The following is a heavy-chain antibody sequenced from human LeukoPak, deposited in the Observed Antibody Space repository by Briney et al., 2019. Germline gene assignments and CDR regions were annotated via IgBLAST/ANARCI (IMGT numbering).Heavy chain of an antibody. CDR2: INPSSGGT. CDR1: GYTFTGYY. J-gene: IGHJ6*03. Sequence: GASVKVSCKASGYTFTGYYMHWVRQAPGQGLEWMGWINPSSGGTNYAQKFHGRVTMTRDTSISTVYMELSRLRSDDTAVYYCARGGIPVYYYYMDVWGKGTTVTVSS. CDR3: ARGGIPVYYYYMDV. V-gene: IGHV1-2*02. D-gene: IGHD1-14*01.